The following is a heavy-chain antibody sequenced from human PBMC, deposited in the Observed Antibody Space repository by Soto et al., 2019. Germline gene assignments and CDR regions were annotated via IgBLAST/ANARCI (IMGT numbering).Heavy chain of an antibody. V-gene: IGHV3-74*01. Sequence: SLRLSCAASGFTFSNYWMHWVRQAPGKGLVWVSRINSDGSSTTYADSVKGRVTITRDTSASTAYMELSSLRSEDTAVYYCARVGATALFDYWGQGTLVTVSS. D-gene: IGHD1-26*01. CDR1: GFTFSNYW. J-gene: IGHJ4*02. CDR3: ARVGATALFDY. CDR2: INSDGSST.